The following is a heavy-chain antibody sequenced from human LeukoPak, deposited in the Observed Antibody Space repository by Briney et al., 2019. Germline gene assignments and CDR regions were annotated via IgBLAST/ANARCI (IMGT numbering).Heavy chain of an antibody. CDR1: GGSISSGGYS. CDR3: ARGGGGSSTVTTYWFDP. D-gene: IGHD4-17*01. Sequence: PSETLSLTCAVSGGSISSGGYSWSWIRQPPGKGLEWIGYVYYSGSTYYNPSLKSRLTISVDTSKNQFSLKLNSVTAADTAVYYCARGGGGSSTVTTYWFDPWGQGALVTVSS. CDR2: VYYSGST. J-gene: IGHJ5*02. V-gene: IGHV4-30-2*05.